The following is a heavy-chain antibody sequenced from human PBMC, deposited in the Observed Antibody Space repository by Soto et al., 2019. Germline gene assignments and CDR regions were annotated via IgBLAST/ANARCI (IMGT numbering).Heavy chain of an antibody. CDR3: AKDLYYYDGSGYGLTVLDY. Sequence: LSCAASGFTFSSYGMHWVRQAPGKGLEWVAVISYDGSNKYYADSVKGRFTISRDNSKNTLYLQMNSLRAEDTAVYYCAKDLYYYDGSGYGLTVLDYWGQGTLVTVSS. J-gene: IGHJ4*02. D-gene: IGHD3-22*01. CDR2: ISYDGSNK. CDR1: GFTFSSYG. V-gene: IGHV3-30*18.